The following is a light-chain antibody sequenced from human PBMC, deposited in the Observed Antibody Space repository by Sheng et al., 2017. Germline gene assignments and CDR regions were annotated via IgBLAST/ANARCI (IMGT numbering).Light chain of an antibody. CDR3: QQLNLYPRT. V-gene: IGKV1-9*01. CDR2: ATS. J-gene: IGKJ1*01. Sequence: EIHLTQSPSFVSAFVGDRVTITCRASQGISTYLAWYQQKAGKAPKLLIYATSTLHRGVPSRFSGSGSGTEFTLTITSLQPDDFATYYCQQLNLYPRTFGPGTTVE. CDR1: QGISTY.